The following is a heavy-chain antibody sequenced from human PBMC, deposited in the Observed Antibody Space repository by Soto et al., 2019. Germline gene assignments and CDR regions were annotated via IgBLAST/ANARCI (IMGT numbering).Heavy chain of an antibody. Sequence: QVHLVQSGAEVKRPGASVKISCRASGYTLTSFGLHWVRQAPGQRLEWMAWINGGNGDTKHSQKFQDRVTITRETSASTAYMELSSLRSEDTAVYYCARGRSQFRAGENSVNYFDYWGQGTLVTVSS. V-gene: IGHV1-3*01. CDR3: ARGRSQFRAGENSVNYFDY. CDR1: GYTLTSFG. J-gene: IGHJ4*02. CDR2: INGGNGDT. D-gene: IGHD1-26*01.